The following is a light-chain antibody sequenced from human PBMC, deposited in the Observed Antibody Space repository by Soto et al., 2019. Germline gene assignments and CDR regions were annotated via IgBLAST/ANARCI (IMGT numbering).Light chain of an antibody. CDR1: QSVSSY. V-gene: IGKV3-11*01. Sequence: EIVLTQSPATLSLSPGERATLSCRASQSVSSYLAWYQQKPGQAPRLLIYDASNRATGIPARFSGSGPGTDFTLTISSLEPEDFAVYYCQHRSNWPLTFGGGTKVEIK. CDR3: QHRSNWPLT. J-gene: IGKJ4*01. CDR2: DAS.